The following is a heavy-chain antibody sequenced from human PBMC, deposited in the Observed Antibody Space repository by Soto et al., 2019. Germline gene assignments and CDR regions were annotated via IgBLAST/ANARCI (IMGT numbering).Heavy chain of an antibody. CDR3: ARDTLHCSSTRCHAGFDY. Sequence: ASVKVSCKASGYTFTSYYMHWVRQAPGQGLEWMGIINPSGGSTSYAQKFQGRVTMTRDTSTSTVYMELSSLRSEDTAVYYCARDTLHCSSTRCHAGFDYWGQGTLVTVSS. V-gene: IGHV1-46*03. J-gene: IGHJ4*02. CDR1: GYTFTSYY. CDR2: INPSGGST. D-gene: IGHD2-2*01.